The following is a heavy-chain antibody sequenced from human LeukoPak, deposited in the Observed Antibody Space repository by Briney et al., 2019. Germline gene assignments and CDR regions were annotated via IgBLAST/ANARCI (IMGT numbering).Heavy chain of an antibody. V-gene: IGHV3-30*03. CDR3: ARGAWYDFWSGYRGLDV. Sequence: PGGSLRLSCAASGFTFSSYSMNWVRQAPGKGLEWVAVISYDGSNKYYADSVKGRFTISRDNSKNTLYLQMNSLRAEDTAVYYCARGAWYDFWSGYRGLDVWGKGTTVTVSS. J-gene: IGHJ6*04. CDR1: GFTFSSYS. D-gene: IGHD3-3*01. CDR2: ISYDGSNK.